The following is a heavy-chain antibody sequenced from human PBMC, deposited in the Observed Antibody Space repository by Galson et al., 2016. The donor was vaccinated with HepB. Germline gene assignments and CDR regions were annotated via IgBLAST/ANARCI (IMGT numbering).Heavy chain of an antibody. V-gene: IGHV3-21*01. CDR3: ARNYYDNSGYYNGFDS. Sequence: SLRLSCAASGFSFSTYSVNWVRQAPGKRLEWVSCITTSGYIYYADSVKGRFTTSRDDAKNSLYLQMNSLRVEDTAVYYCARNYYDNSGYYNGFDSWGQGTLVTVSS. CDR1: GFSFSTYS. D-gene: IGHD3-22*01. CDR2: ITTSGYI. J-gene: IGHJ4*02.